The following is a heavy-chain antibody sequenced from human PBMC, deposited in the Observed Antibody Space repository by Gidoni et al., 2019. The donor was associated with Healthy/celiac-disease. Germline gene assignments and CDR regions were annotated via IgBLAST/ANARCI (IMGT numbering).Heavy chain of an antibody. CDR1: GGSVSSGGYS. Sequence: QLQLQESGSGLVKPSQTLSLTCAVSGGSVSSGGYSGSWIRQPPGKGLEWSGYIYHSGSTYYNPSLKSRVTRSVDRSKNQFSLKLSSVTAADTAVYYCARASMARGFYYWGQGTLVTVSS. J-gene: IGHJ4*02. CDR2: IYHSGST. V-gene: IGHV4-30-2*01. CDR3: ARASMARGFYY.